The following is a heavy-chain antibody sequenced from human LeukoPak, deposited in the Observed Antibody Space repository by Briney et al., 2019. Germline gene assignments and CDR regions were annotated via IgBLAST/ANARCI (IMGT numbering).Heavy chain of an antibody. CDR1: GDSISSFY. CDR2: IHYSGSS. V-gene: IGHV4-59*08. D-gene: IGHD2-15*01. Sequence: SETLSLTCSVSGDSISSFYWNWIRQSPGRGLEWIGNIHYSGSSIYNPSLRSRVTMSIDTSKKQFFLKLWSVTAADTAVYYCVLAPNSNWFDFWGQGTLVTVSS. J-gene: IGHJ4*02. CDR3: VLAPNSNWFDF.